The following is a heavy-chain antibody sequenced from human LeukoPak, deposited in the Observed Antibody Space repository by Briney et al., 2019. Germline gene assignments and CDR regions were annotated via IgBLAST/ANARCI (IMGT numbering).Heavy chain of an antibody. V-gene: IGHV3-74*01. CDR3: VRDWDHYDFDS. CDR2: INPAGNYA. CDR1: GFTFSNYW. Sequence: PGGSLRLSCAGSGFTFSNYWIHWVRQTPDKGLVWVSRINPAGNYANYADSVKGRFTISSDNAKNTVYLQMNSLRAEDTALFYCVRDWDHYDFDSWGQGTLVTVSS. D-gene: IGHD3-3*01. J-gene: IGHJ5*01.